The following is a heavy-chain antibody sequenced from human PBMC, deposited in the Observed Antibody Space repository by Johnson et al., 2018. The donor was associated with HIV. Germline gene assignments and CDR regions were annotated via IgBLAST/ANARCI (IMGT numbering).Heavy chain of an antibody. J-gene: IGHJ3*02. V-gene: IGHV3-66*03. CDR3: ARDLPAIAARPGGAFDI. CDR2: IYSDGVT. Sequence: VQLVESGGGLIQPGGSLRLSCAASGFTVSRNYMNWVRQAPGEGLEWVSIIYSDGVTYYADSVKGRFTISRDNSKNTLYLQMNSLRAEDTAVYYCARDLPAIAARPGGAFDIWGQGTMVTVSS. D-gene: IGHD6-6*01. CDR1: GFTVSRNY.